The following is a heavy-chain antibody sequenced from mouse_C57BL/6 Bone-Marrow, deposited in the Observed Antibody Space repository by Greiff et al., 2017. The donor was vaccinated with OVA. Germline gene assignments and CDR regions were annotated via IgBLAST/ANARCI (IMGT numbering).Heavy chain of an antibody. Sequence: QVQLQQPGAELVRPGTSVKLSCKASGYTFTSYWMHWVKQRPGQGLEWIGVIDPSDSYTNYNQKFKGKATLTVDTSSSTAYMQLSSLTSEDSAVYYCARRKTVDYWGQGTTLTVSS. J-gene: IGHJ2*01. CDR1: GYTFTSYW. CDR3: ARRKTVDY. CDR2: IDPSDSYT. V-gene: IGHV1-59*01.